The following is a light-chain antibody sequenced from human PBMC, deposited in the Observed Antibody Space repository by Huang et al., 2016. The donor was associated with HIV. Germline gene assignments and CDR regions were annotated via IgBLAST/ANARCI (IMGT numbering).Light chain of an antibody. J-gene: IGKJ1*01. V-gene: IGKV1-39*01. CDR2: DTF. CDR3: QQSYSTTVT. Sequence: DIQMTQSPSSLSASVGDRVTITCRASQSISSYLSWYQQKPGKAPKLLIYDTFRLHSGVPSRFTGSGSGTDFTLTITSLKPEDFATYYCQQSYSTTVTFGQGTKVEI. CDR1: QSISSY.